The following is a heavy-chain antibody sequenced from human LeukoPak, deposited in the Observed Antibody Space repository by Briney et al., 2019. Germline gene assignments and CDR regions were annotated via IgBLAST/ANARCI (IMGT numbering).Heavy chain of an antibody. J-gene: IGHJ4*02. CDR2: ISWDGGST. CDR1: GFTFDDYT. CDR3: AKARSGWYDETFDC. Sequence: GGSLRLSCAAPGFTFDDYTMHWVRQAPGKGLEWVSLISWDGGSTYYADSVKGRFTISRDNSKTSLYLQMNSLRTEDTALYYCAKARSGWYDETFDCWGQGTLVTVSS. V-gene: IGHV3-43*01. D-gene: IGHD6-19*01.